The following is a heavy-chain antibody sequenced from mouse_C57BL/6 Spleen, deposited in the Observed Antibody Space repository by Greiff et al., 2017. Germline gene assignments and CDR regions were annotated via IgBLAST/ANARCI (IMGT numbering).Heavy chain of an antibody. CDR3: ARDYGSSYWYFDV. D-gene: IGHD1-1*01. CDR1: GYTFTSYW. CDR2: IYPSDSET. Sequence: QVQLQQPGAELVRPGSSVKLSCKASGYTFTSYWLDWVKQRPGQGLEWIGNIYPSDSETHYNQKFKDKATWTVDKSSSTAYMQLSSLTSEDSAVYYCARDYGSSYWYFDVWGTGTTVTGSS. J-gene: IGHJ1*03. V-gene: IGHV1-61*01.